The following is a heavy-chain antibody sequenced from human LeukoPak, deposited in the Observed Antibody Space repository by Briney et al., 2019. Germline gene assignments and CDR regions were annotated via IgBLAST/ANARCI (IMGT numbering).Heavy chain of an antibody. V-gene: IGHV1-46*01. D-gene: IGHD3-3*01. CDR2: INPSGGGT. J-gene: IGHJ4*02. Sequence: GASVKVSCKASGYTFTSYYMHWVRQAPGQGLDWMGIINPSGGGTGYAQKFQGRVTMTRDASTSTVYMELSSLRSEDTAVYYCARDGLGFWSGYRDYFDYWGQGTLVTVSS. CDR3: ARDGLGFWSGYRDYFDY. CDR1: GYTFTSYY.